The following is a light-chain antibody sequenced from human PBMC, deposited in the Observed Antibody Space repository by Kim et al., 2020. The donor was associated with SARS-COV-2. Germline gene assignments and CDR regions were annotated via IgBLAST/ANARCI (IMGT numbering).Light chain of an antibody. Sequence: SAGERDTLSCRASQSVSSSYLAWYQQKPGQAPRLLIYGASSRATGIPDRFSGSGSGTDFTLTISRLEPEDFAVYYCQQYGSSPMYTFGRGTKLEI. CDR1: QSVSSSY. J-gene: IGKJ2*01. CDR2: GAS. V-gene: IGKV3-20*01. CDR3: QQYGSSPMYT.